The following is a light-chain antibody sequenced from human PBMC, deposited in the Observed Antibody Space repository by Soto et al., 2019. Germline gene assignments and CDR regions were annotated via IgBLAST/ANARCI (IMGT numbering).Light chain of an antibody. CDR2: GAS. Sequence: EIVLTQSPATLSVSPGERATLSCRASQIVGNTLAWYQQQPGQTPRLLIYGASTTATGIPARFSGSGSGTEFTLTIDRLQSEDFAVYYCLHYKDWPRWTFGQGTKVEVK. J-gene: IGKJ1*01. CDR3: LHYKDWPRWT. V-gene: IGKV3-15*01. CDR1: QIVGNT.